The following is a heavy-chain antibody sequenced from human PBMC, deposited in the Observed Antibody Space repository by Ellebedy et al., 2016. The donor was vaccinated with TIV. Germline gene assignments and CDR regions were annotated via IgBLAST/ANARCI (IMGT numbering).Heavy chain of an antibody. Sequence: GESLKISCAASGFTFSGSTMHWVRQASGKGLEWVGRIGSKADSYAASYSVSVKGRFTISRDESKSTAYLQMNSLKLEDSAVYYCTRVYYYDSSGHSNFDYWGQGTLVTVSS. J-gene: IGHJ4*02. V-gene: IGHV3-73*01. CDR1: GFTFSGST. D-gene: IGHD3-22*01. CDR3: TRVYYYDSSGHSNFDY. CDR2: IGSKADSYAA.